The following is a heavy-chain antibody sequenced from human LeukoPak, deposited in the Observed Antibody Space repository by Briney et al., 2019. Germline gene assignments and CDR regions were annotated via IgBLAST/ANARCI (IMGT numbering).Heavy chain of an antibody. CDR3: ARETYIVVVVAATPGNWFDP. J-gene: IGHJ5*02. D-gene: IGHD2-15*01. V-gene: IGHV4-39*07. CDR1: GGSISSSSYY. Sequence: SETLSLTCTVSGGSISSSSYYWGWIRQPPGKGLEWIGSIYYSGSTYYNPSLKSRVTISVGTSKNQFSLKLSSVTAADTAVYYCARETYIVVVVAATPGNWFDPWAREPWSPSPQ. CDR2: IYYSGST.